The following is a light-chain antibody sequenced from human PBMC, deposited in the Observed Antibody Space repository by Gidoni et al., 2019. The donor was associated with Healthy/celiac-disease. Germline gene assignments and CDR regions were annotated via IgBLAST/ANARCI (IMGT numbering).Light chain of an antibody. CDR2: DAS. CDR1: QSVSSY. J-gene: IGKJ2*01. V-gene: IGKV3-11*01. Sequence: PGERATLSCRASQSVSSYLAWYQQKPGQAPRLLIYDASNRATGIPARFSGSGSGTDFTLTISSLEPEDFAVYYCQQRSNGPPLYTFGQGTKLEIK. CDR3: QQRSNGPPLYT.